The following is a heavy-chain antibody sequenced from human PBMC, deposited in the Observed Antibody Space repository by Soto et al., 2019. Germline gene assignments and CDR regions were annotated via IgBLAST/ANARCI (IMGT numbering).Heavy chain of an antibody. V-gene: IGHV1-46*01. J-gene: IGHJ5*02. CDR1: GYTFTSYY. CDR2: INPSGGST. CDR3: ARVLYYYDSSGYDTNWFDP. D-gene: IGHD3-22*01. Sequence: QVQLVQSGAEVKKPGASVKVSCKASGYTFTSYYMHWVRQAPGQGLEWMGIINPSGGSTSYAQKFQGRGIMTRDTSTRTVYMELSSLRSEDTAVYYCARVLYYYDSSGYDTNWFDPWGQGTLVTLSS.